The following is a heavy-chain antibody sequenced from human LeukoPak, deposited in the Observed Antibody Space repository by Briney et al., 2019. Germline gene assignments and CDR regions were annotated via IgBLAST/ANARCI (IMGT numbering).Heavy chain of an antibody. D-gene: IGHD3-22*01. Sequence: ASVNVSCKASGGTFSSYAISWVRQAPGQGLEWMGGTIPIFGTANYAQKFQGRVTITADESTSTAYMELSSLRSEDTAVYYCARVLYYYDSSGSAYYYYYGMDVWGQGTTVTVS. CDR1: GGTFSSYA. CDR2: TIPIFGTA. V-gene: IGHV1-69*13. J-gene: IGHJ6*02. CDR3: ARVLYYYDSSGSAYYYYYGMDV.